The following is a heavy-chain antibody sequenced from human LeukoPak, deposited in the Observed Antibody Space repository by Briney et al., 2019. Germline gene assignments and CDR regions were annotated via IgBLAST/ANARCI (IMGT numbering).Heavy chain of an antibody. Sequence: SETLSLTCTVSGGSISSGGYYWSWIRQHPGKGLEWIGYIYYSGSTYYNPSLKSRVTISVDTSKNQFSLKLSSVTAADTAVYYCARDRSHNWFDPWGQGTLVTVS. CDR1: GGSISSGGYY. CDR3: ARDRSHNWFDP. CDR2: IYYSGST. J-gene: IGHJ5*02. V-gene: IGHV4-31*03.